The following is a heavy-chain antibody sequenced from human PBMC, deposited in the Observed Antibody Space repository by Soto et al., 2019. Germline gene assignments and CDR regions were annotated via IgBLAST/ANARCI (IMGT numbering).Heavy chain of an antibody. CDR2: IIPVLGIA. Sequence: QVQLVQSGAEVKKPGSSVKVSCKASGGTFSSYTISWVRQAPGQGLEWMGRIIPVLGIANSAQKFQGRVTITADKPTSTAYMELSSLRSEDTAVYYCAREIFPGVGDYWGQGPLVTVSS. CDR1: GGTFSSYT. J-gene: IGHJ4*02. V-gene: IGHV1-69*08. D-gene: IGHD2-2*01. CDR3: AREIFPGVGDY.